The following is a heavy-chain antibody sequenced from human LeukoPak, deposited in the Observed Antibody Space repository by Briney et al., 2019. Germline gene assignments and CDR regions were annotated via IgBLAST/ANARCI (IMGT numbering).Heavy chain of an antibody. CDR3: ASSLYCGGDCYPAYDAFDI. CDR1: GYSFTSYW. V-gene: IGHV5-51*01. J-gene: IGHJ3*02. D-gene: IGHD2-21*02. CDR2: IYPGDSDT. Sequence: GESLKISCNGSGYSFTSYWIGWVRQMPGKGLEWMGIIYPGDSDTRYSPSFQGQVTISADKSISTAYLQWSSLKASDTAMYYCASSLYCGGDCYPAYDAFDIWGQGTMVTVSS.